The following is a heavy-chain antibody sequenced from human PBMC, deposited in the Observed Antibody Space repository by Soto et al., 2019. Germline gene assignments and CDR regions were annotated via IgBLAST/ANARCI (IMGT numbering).Heavy chain of an antibody. CDR3: ARDVDYYDSSGSDVFDM. V-gene: IGHV1-46*01. CDR2: INPSGGST. CDR1: GYTFTSYY. Sequence: GASVKVSCKASGYTFTSYYMHWVRQAPGQGLEWMGKINPSGGSTSYAQKFQGRVTMTRDTSTSTVYMELSSLRSEDTAVYYCARDVDYYDSSGSDVFDMWGQGTTVTVSS. J-gene: IGHJ3*02. D-gene: IGHD3-22*01.